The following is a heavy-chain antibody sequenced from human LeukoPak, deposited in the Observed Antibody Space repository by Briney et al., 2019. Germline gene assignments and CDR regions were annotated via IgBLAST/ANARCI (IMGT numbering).Heavy chain of an antibody. CDR2: ISSSSSYI. V-gene: IGHV3-21*01. D-gene: IGHD3-9*01. CDR1: GFTFSSYS. Sequence: PGGSLRLSCAASGFTFSSYSMNWVRQAPGKGLEWVSSISSSSSYIYYADSVKGRFTISRDNAKNSLYLQMNSLRAEDTAVYYCARVPVLRHFDWPGDAFDIWGQGTMVTVSS. J-gene: IGHJ3*02. CDR3: ARVPVLRHFDWPGDAFDI.